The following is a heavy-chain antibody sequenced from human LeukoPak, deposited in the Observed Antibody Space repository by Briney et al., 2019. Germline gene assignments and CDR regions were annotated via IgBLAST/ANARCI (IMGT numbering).Heavy chain of an antibody. CDR3: ARGTGWLYFGD. V-gene: IGHV3-53*01. Sequence: GGSLRLSCAASGLTVTSNYMTWVRQAPGKGLEWVSVIYGGDSTSYADSVKGRFTISRDKSKNTLYLQMNGLRVEDTALYYCARGTGWLYFGDWGQGTLVTVSS. J-gene: IGHJ4*02. CDR1: GLTVTSNY. CDR2: IYGGDST. D-gene: IGHD6-19*01.